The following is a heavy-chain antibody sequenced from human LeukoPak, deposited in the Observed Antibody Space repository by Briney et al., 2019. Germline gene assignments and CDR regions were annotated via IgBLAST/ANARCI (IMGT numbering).Heavy chain of an antibody. Sequence: GGSLRLSCAASGFTFSSYEMNWVRQAPGKGLEWVSYINHIGTTIYYADSVRGRFTISRDNAKNSLYLQMNSLRAEDTAVYYCARISSSWSDDAFDIWGQGTMVTVSS. CDR1: GFTFSSYE. D-gene: IGHD6-13*01. V-gene: IGHV3-48*03. J-gene: IGHJ3*02. CDR2: INHIGTTI. CDR3: ARISSSWSDDAFDI.